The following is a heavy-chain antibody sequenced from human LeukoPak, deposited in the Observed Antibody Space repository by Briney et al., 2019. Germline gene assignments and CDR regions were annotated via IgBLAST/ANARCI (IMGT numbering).Heavy chain of an antibody. V-gene: IGHV3-53*01. CDR2: IYSGGDT. D-gene: IGHD3-10*01. CDR3: ARSRGFFDC. J-gene: IGHJ4*02. Sequence: GGSLRLSCAASGFTVSSKYMSWVRQAPGKGLEWVSVIYSGGDTYHADSVKGRFTISRDNSKNMLYLQMNSLRVEDTAVYYCARSRGFFDCWGQGTLVTVSS. CDR1: GFTVSSKY.